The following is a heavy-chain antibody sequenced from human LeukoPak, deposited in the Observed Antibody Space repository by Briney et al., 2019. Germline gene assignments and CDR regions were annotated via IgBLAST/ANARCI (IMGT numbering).Heavy chain of an antibody. CDR2: IIPIFGTA. J-gene: IGHJ4*02. CDR3: ARDDARGYSGYITDY. CDR1: GGTFSNYA. Sequence: GASVKVSCKASGGTFSNYAISWVRQAPGQGLEWMGGIIPIFGTANYAQKFRGRVTITADKSTRTAYMELSSLRSEDTAVYYCARDDARGYSGYITDYWGQGTLVTVSS. D-gene: IGHD5-12*01. V-gene: IGHV1-69*06.